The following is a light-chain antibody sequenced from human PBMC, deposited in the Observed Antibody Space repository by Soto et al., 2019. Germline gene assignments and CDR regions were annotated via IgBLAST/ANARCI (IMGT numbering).Light chain of an antibody. CDR2: GAS. V-gene: IGKV3D-15*01. CDR3: HHYNNFPPYT. CDR1: QTISSD. Sequence: EIVMTQSPATLSVSPGERATLSCRASQTISSDLAWYQHKPGQTPKLVIFGASNRAAGIPARFSGSGSATEFTLTISSLQSEDFAVYYWHHYNNFPPYTFGQGTKLEIK. J-gene: IGKJ2*01.